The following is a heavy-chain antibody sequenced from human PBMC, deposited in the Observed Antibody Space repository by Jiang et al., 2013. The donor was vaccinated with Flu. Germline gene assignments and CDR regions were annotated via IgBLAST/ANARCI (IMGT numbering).Heavy chain of an antibody. D-gene: IGHD2-2*01. J-gene: IGHJ4*02. Sequence: QLVESGPGLVKPWETLTLTCAVSGGSISGFYWTWIRQPPGKGLEWIGHMYTGGNTNYNPSLKSRVTISVDTSKNQIYLRLSSVTAADTAVYSCARARFQGYSSRRSLTTPKYYFDYWGQGTLVTVSS. CDR3: ARARFQGYSSRRSLTTPKYYFDY. CDR1: GGSISGFY. CDR2: MYTGGNT. V-gene: IGHV4-4*09.